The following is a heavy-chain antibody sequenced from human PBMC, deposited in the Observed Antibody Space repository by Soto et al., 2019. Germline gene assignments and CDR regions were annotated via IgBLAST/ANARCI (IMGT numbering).Heavy chain of an antibody. CDR2: IYSGDST. CDR1: GFIISSNT. D-gene: IGHD3-10*01. Sequence: VQLEDTGGGLIQPGGSLRLSCAASGFIISSNTMNWVRQAPGKGLEWVSIIYSGDSTSYAGSVKGRFTISRDNSKNTVFLQMNSLRAEDTAVYYCARNKPGNYGMDVWGRGTTVTVSS. V-gene: IGHV3-53*02. CDR3: ARNKPGNYGMDV. J-gene: IGHJ6*02.